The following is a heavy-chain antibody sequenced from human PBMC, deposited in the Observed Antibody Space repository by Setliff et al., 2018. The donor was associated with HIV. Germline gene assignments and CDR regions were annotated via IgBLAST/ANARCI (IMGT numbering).Heavy chain of an antibody. CDR1: GYILGSYD. V-gene: IGHV1-18*01. CDR2: ISVGKGNT. D-gene: IGHD2-21*01. CDR3: ARDRTFRTTRVFDY. Sequence: ASVKVSCKASGYILGSYDISWVRQAPGQGLEWVGWISVGKGNTNYAQSLQGRVTMATDTSTNTAHLEVRSLRSDDTAVYYCARDRTFRTTRVFDYWGQGTLVTVSS. J-gene: IGHJ4*02.